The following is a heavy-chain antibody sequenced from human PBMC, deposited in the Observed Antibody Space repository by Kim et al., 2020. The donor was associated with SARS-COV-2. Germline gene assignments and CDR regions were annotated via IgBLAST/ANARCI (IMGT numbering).Heavy chain of an antibody. D-gene: IGHD6-19*01. Sequence: GGSLRLSCAASGFTFSSYAMSWVRQAPGKGLEWVSAISGSGGSTYYADSVKGRFTISRDNSKNTLYLQMNSLRAEDTAVYYCAKDREQWYHSVGGIDYWGQGTLVTVSS. CDR1: GFTFSSYA. CDR3: AKDREQWYHSVGGIDY. J-gene: IGHJ4*02. CDR2: ISGSGGST. V-gene: IGHV3-23*01.